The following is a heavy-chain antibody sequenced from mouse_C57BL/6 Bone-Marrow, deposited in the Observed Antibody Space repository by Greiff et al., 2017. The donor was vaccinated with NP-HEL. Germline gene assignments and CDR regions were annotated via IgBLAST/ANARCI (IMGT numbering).Heavy chain of an antibody. CDR2: ISSGSSTI. CDR1: GFTFSDYG. CDR3: ARLLWLRRGDYFDY. D-gene: IGHD2-2*01. J-gene: IGHJ2*01. V-gene: IGHV5-17*01. Sequence: EVNVVESGGGLVKPGGSLKLSCAASGFTFSDYGMHWVRQAPGKGLEWVAYISSGSSTIYYADTVKGRFTISRDNAKNTLFLQMTRLRSEDTAVYYGARLLWLRRGDYFDYWGQGTTLTASS.